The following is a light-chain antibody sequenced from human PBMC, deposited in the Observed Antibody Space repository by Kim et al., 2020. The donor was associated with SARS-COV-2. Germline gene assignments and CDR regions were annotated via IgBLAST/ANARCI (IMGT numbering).Light chain of an antibody. CDR3: LQHNAFPTT. Sequence: DIQMTQSPSSLSASVGDRVTITCRASQGVSDDLAWYQQKPGKAPKRLIYGASILQTGVPSRFSGSGSGTEFTLTITGLQPEDFTTYYCLQHNAFPTTFGQGTKLEI. V-gene: IGKV1-17*01. J-gene: IGKJ2*01. CDR1: QGVSDD. CDR2: GAS.